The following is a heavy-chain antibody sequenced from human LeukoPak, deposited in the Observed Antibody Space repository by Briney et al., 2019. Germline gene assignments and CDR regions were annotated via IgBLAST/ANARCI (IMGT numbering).Heavy chain of an antibody. J-gene: IGHJ4*02. D-gene: IGHD6-13*01. CDR3: ANKGAPGGILGYPRKAYYFDY. CDR1: GGSFSSYK. Sequence: SETLSLTCAVSGGSFSSYKLTWIRQPPGKGLEWIGEISQGGTTNYNPSLKSRVTISPDTSKSQVSLNLTSVTAADTAVYFCANKGAPGGILGYPRKAYYFDYWGQGILVTVSS. V-gene: IGHV4-34*01. CDR2: ISQGGTT.